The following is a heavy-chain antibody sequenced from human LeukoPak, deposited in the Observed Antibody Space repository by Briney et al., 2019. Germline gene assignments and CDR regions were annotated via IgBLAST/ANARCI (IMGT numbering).Heavy chain of an antibody. V-gene: IGHV5-51*01. D-gene: IGHD4-17*01. CDR1: GYRFTSYW. CDR2: IYPADSDT. CDR3: ARKHDYGDYPFDY. Sequence: GESLKISCKGSGYRFTSYWIGWVRQMPGKGLEWMGIIYPADSDTRYSPSFQGQVTISADKSISTAYLQWNSLKASDSAMYYCARKHDYGDYPFDYWGQGTLVTVSS. J-gene: IGHJ4*02.